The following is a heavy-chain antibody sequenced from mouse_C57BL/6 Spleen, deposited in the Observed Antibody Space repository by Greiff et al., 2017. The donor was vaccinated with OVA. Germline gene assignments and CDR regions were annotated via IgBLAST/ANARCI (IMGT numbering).Heavy chain of an antibody. V-gene: IGHV1-19*01. CDR3: ARRRNGYYDAMDY. D-gene: IGHD2-2*01. CDR1: GYTFTDYY. Sequence: EVQLQPSGPVLVKPGASVKMSCKASGYTFTDYYMNWVKQSHGKSLEWIGVINPYNGGTSYNQKFKGKATLTVDKSSSTAYMELNSLTSEDSAVYYCARRRNGYYDAMDYWGQGTSVTVSS. J-gene: IGHJ4*01. CDR2: INPYNGGT.